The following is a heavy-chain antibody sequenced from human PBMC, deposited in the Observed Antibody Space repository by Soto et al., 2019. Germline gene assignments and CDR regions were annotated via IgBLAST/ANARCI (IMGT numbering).Heavy chain of an antibody. Sequence: GASVKVSCKASGYTFTRYFIQWVRQAPGQGLEWMGWMNPNSGNTGYAQKFQGRVTMARNTSTSTAYMELSSLRSEDTAVYYCARDLYCISTSCYVGGDYYYGMDVWGQGTTVTVSS. CDR1: GYTFTRYF. CDR3: ARDLYCISTSCYVGGDYYYGMDV. J-gene: IGHJ6*02. D-gene: IGHD2-2*01. V-gene: IGHV1-8*01. CDR2: MNPNSGNT.